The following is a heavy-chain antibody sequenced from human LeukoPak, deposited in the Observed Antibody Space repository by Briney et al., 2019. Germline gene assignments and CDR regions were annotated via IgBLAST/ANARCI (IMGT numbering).Heavy chain of an antibody. J-gene: IGHJ6*03. CDR3: ARGLGFINVYYYYMFV. CDR2: MNPNTGNT. V-gene: IGHV1-8*03. D-gene: IGHD3-10*01. Sequence: ASVKVSCKASGYTFSNYDSNWVRQATGQGLEWMGWMNPNTGNTGYAQNFQGRVTITRNTSITTAYMELSSLRSEDTAVYYCARGLGFINVYYYYMFVWGKGTTVTVSS. CDR1: GYTFSNYD.